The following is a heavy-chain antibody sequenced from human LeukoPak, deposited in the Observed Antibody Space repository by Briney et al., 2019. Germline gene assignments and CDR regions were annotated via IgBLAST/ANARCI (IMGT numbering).Heavy chain of an antibody. V-gene: IGHV4-59*01. J-gene: IGHJ4*02. CDR3: ARVTFRGVISPVYYFDY. Sequence: PSETLSLTCTVSGGSISSYYWSWIRQPPGKGLEWIGYIYYSGSTNYNPSLKSRVTISVDTSKNQFSLKLSSVTAADTAVYYCARVTFRGVISPVYYFDYWGQGTLVTVSS. D-gene: IGHD3-10*01. CDR1: GGSISSYY. CDR2: IYYSGST.